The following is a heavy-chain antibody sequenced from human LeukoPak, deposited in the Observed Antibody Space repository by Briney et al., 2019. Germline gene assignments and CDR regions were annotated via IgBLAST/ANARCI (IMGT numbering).Heavy chain of an antibody. Sequence: SVKVSCTASGGTFSSYAISWVRQAPGQGLEWMGGIIPIFGTANYAQKVQGRVTITADKSTSTAYMELSSLRYEDTAVYYCARVASTACQHGQSYYDILTGYYQDYYYYGMDVWGKGTTVTVSS. D-gene: IGHD3-9*01. CDR2: IIPIFGTA. CDR1: GGTFSSYA. J-gene: IGHJ6*04. V-gene: IGHV1-69*06. CDR3: ARVASTACQHGQSYYDILTGYYQDYYYYGMDV.